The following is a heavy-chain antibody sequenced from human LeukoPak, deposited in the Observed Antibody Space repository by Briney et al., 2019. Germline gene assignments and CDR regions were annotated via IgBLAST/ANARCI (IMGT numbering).Heavy chain of an antibody. V-gene: IGHV1-3*01. CDR2: INAGNGDT. J-gene: IGHJ4*02. D-gene: IGHD3-22*01. CDR1: GYTFTSYA. Sequence: ASVKVSCKASGYTFTSYAMHWVRQAPGQRLEWMAWINAGNGDTKFSQKFQGRVTITRDTSANTAYMELSTLRSEDTAVYYCARGTYDSSGYSPCDYWGQGTLVTVSS. CDR3: ARGTYDSSGYSPCDY.